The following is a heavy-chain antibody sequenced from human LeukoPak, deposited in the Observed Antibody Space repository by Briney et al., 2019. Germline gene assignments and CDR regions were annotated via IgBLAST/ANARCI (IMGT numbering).Heavy chain of an antibody. V-gene: IGHV3-48*04. CDR3: ARELRRRVVAATLGY. CDR1: GFTFSSYA. CDR2: ISSSGSTI. D-gene: IGHD2-15*01. Sequence: GGSLRLSCAASGFTFSSYAMSWVRQAPGKGLEWVSYISSSGSTIYYADSVKGRFTISRDNAKNSLYLQMNSLRAEDTAVYYCARELRRRVVAATLGYWGQGTLVTVSS. J-gene: IGHJ4*02.